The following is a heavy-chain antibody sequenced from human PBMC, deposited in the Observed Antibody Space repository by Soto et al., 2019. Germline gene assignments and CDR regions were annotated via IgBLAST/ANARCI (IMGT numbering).Heavy chain of an antibody. Sequence: SETLSLTCTVSGGSISSYYWSWIRQPPGKGLEWIGYIYYSGSTNYNPSLKSRVTISVDTSKNQFSLKLSSVTAADTAVYYCARPGSSSWADAFDIWGQGTMVTVSS. J-gene: IGHJ3*02. V-gene: IGHV4-59*08. CDR2: IYYSGST. CDR3: ARPGSSSWADAFDI. D-gene: IGHD6-13*01. CDR1: GGSISSYY.